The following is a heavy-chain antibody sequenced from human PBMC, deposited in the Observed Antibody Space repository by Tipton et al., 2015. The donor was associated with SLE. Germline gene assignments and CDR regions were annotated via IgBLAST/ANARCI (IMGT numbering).Heavy chain of an antibody. V-gene: IGHV3-66*01. J-gene: IGHJ1*01. Sequence: SLRLSCAASGFTVSSNYMSWVRQAPGKGLEWVSVIYSGGSTYYADSVKGRFTISRDNSKNTLYLQMNSLRAEDTAVYYCARDFYYDSSGYFQHWGQGTLVTVSS. CDR1: GFTVSSNY. CDR2: IYSGGST. D-gene: IGHD3-22*01. CDR3: ARDFYYDSSGYFQH.